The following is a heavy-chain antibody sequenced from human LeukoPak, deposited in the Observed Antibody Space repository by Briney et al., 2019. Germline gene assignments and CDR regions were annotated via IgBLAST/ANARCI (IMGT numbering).Heavy chain of an antibody. V-gene: IGHV3-21*01. CDR2: ISSSSGYI. CDR1: GFTFSTYS. J-gene: IGHJ4*02. CDR3: AGVY. Sequence: PGGSLRLSCAASGFTFSTYSMNWVRQAPGKGLEWVSSISSSSGYIYYIDSVKGRFTISRDNAKNSLYLQMNSLRAEDTAIYYCAGVYWRQGTLVTVSS.